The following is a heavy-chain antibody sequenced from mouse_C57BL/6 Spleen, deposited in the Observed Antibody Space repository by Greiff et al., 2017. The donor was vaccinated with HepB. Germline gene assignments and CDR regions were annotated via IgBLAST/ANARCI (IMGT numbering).Heavy chain of an antibody. V-gene: IGHV5-17*01. Sequence: EVQVVESGGGLVKPGGSLKLSCAASGFTFSDYGMHWVRQAPEKGLELVAYISSGSSTIYYADTVKGRFTISRDNAKNTLFLQMTSLRSEDTAMYYCAKGPNYFDYWGQGTTLTVSS. CDR1: GFTFSDYG. CDR3: AKGPNYFDY. CDR2: ISSGSSTI. J-gene: IGHJ2*01.